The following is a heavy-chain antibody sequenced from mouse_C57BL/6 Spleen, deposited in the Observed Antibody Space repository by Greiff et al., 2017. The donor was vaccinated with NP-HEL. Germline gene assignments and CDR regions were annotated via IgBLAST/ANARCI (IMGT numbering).Heavy chain of an antibody. V-gene: IGHV1-26*01. J-gene: IGHJ3*01. Sequence: VQLQQSGPELVKPGASVKISCKASGYTFTDYYMNWVKQSHGKSLEWIGDINPNNGGTSYNQKFKGKATLTVDKSSSTAYMELRSLTSEDSAVYYCARGPSIYYGNYAFAYWGQGTLVTVSA. CDR1: GYTFTDYY. CDR2: INPNNGGT. CDR3: ARGPSIYYGNYAFAY. D-gene: IGHD2-1*01.